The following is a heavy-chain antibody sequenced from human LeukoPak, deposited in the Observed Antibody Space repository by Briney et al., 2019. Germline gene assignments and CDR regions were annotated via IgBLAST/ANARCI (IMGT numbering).Heavy chain of an antibody. D-gene: IGHD2-15*01. CDR3: AGNVVVVAATRGYYYGMDV. V-gene: IGHV3-48*03. CDR2: ISSSGSTI. J-gene: IGHJ6*02. CDR1: GFTFSSYE. Sequence: QPGGSLRLSCAASGFTFSSYEMNWVRQAPGKGLEWVSYISSSGSTIYHADSVKGRFTISRDNAKNSLYLQMNSLRAEDTAVYYCAGNVVVVAATRGYYYGMDVWGQGTTVTVSS.